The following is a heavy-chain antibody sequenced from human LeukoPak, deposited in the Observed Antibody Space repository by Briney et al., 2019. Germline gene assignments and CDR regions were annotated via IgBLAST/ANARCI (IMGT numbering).Heavy chain of an antibody. J-gene: IGHJ6*03. D-gene: IGHD6-13*01. Sequence: SETLSLTCAVYGGSFSGYYWSWIRPPPGKGLEWIGEINHSGSTNYNPSLKSRVTISVDTSKNQFSLKLSSVTAADTAVYYCARGLGSSSWDGYYYYMDVWGKGTTVTVSS. V-gene: IGHV4-34*01. CDR1: GGSFSGYY. CDR3: ARGLGSSSWDGYYYYMDV. CDR2: INHSGST.